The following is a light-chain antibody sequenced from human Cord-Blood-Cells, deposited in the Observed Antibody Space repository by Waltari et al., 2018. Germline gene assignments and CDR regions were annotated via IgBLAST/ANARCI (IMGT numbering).Light chain of an antibody. J-gene: IGKJ3*01. CDR3: QQYDNLKVT. CDR2: DAS. V-gene: IGKV1-33*01. Sequence: DIQMTQSPSSLSASVGDRVTITCQASQDISNYLTWYQQKPGKAHKLLIYDASNLETGVPSRFSGSGSGTDFTFTISSLQPEDIATYYCQQYDNLKVTFGPGTKVDIK. CDR1: QDISNY.